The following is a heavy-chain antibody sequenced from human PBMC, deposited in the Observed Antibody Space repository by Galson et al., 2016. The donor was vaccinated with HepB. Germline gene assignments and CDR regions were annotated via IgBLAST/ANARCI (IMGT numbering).Heavy chain of an antibody. CDR2: IFSSGGYI. CDR3: AKGKSIGLLDWFDP. CDR1: GFTFSSYS. V-gene: IGHV3-21*04. J-gene: IGHJ5*02. D-gene: IGHD5-24*01. Sequence: SLRLSCAASGFTFSSYSMNWVRQAPGKGLEWVASIFSSGGYIDYADSVKGRFTVSRDDSKNTLYLQMNSLRVDDTALYYCAKGKSIGLLDWFDPWGQGTLVIVSS.